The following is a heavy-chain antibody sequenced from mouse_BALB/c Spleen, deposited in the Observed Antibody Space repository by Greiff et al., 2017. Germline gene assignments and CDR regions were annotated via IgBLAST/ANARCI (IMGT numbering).Heavy chain of an antibody. V-gene: IGHV3-5*02. Sequence: EVKLEESGPGLVKPSQTVSLTCTVTGISITTGNYRWSWIRQFPGNKLEWIGYIYYSGTITYNPSLTSRTTITRDTSKNQFFLEMNSLTAEDTATYYCAVYYYGSAWYFDVWGAGTTVTVSS. CDR2: IYYSGTI. J-gene: IGHJ1*01. CDR3: AVYYYGSAWYFDV. CDR1: GISITTGNYR. D-gene: IGHD1-1*01.